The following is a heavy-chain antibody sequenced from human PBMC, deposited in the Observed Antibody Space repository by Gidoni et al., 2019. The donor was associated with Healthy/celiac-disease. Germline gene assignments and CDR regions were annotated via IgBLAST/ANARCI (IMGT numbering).Heavy chain of an antibody. CDR1: GSTFTSYG. J-gene: IGHJ5*02. Sequence: VQLAQSGAEVKKPGASVKVSCKASGSTFTSYGISWVRQAPGQGLEWMGWISAYNGNTNYAQKLQGRVTMTTDTSTSTAYMELRSLRSDDTAVYYCARDLVVVAATRDGTNWFDPWGQGTLVTVSS. D-gene: IGHD2-15*01. CDR3: ARDLVVVAATRDGTNWFDP. V-gene: IGHV1-18*01. CDR2: ISAYNGNT.